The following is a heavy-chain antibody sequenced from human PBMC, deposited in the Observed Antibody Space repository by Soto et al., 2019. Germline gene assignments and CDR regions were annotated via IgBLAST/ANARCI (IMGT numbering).Heavy chain of an antibody. Sequence: GGSLRLSCAASGFTFSSYAMSWVRQAPGKGLEWVSAISGSGGSTYYADSGKGRFTISRDNSKNTLYLQMNSLRAEDTAVYYCAKRPPNCSGGSCYLLADNWFDPWGQGTLVTVSS. CDR3: AKRPPNCSGGSCYLLADNWFDP. J-gene: IGHJ5*02. D-gene: IGHD2-15*01. CDR1: GFTFSSYA. CDR2: ISGSGGST. V-gene: IGHV3-23*01.